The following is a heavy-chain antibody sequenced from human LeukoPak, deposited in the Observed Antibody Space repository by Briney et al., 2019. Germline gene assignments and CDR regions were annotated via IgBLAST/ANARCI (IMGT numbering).Heavy chain of an antibody. CDR1: GFTFSSYS. D-gene: IGHD2-8*01. J-gene: IGHJ4*02. CDR2: INGDGSDT. Sequence: PGGSLRLSCAASGFTFSSYSMNWVRQAPGKGLVWVSRINGDGSDTIYADSVKGRFTISRDNAKNTLYLQMNSLRADDTAVYYCARARYCTSGTCYSDYWGQGTLVTVSS. CDR3: ARARYCTSGTCYSDY. V-gene: IGHV3-74*01.